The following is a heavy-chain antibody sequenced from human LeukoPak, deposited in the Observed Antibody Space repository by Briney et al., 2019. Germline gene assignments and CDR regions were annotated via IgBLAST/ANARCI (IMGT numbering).Heavy chain of an antibody. D-gene: IGHD6-13*01. CDR2: ISGSSTYI. J-gene: IGHJ4*02. V-gene: IGHV3-21*01. CDR3: GRGPQQLVYSLHY. CDR1: KFTFSSYW. Sequence: GGSLGLSCAASKFTFSSYWMSWVRQDPGKGLEWLSSISGSSTYIYYADSVKGRFTISRDNAKNSLYLQMNSLRAEDTAVYYCGRGPQQLVYSLHYWGQGTLVTVSS.